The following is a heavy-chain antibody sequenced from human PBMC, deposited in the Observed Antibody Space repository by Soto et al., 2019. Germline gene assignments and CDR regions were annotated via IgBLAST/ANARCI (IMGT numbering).Heavy chain of an antibody. CDR2: NQYTGNA. D-gene: IGHD3-9*01. V-gene: IGHV4-31*03. J-gene: IGHJ4*02. CDR1: CGSVTNNNYY. CDR3: ATGTLTGGEFFFGY. Sequence: VQLQESGTGLVKPSQTLSLTCTVSCGSVTNNNYYCIWYRKHPGKGLEWIGYNQYTGNAFYNPSLKSRVTISVDPSKNQFSLKLSSMTGADTAVYYCATGTLTGGEFFFGYWGQGIPVTVSP.